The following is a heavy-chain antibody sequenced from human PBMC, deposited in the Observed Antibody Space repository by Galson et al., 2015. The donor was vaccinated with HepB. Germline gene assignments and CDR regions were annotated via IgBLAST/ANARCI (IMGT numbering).Heavy chain of an antibody. CDR3: AREGTFNKYGIDV. CDR2: IKQDGSEK. Sequence: SLRLSCAASGLTFSSYWMRWVRQAPGKGLEWVANIKQDGSEKYYVDSVKGRFTISRDNAKNTLYLQMNSLRAEDTAVYYCAREGTFNKYGIDVWGQGTTVTVSS. J-gene: IGHJ6*02. D-gene: IGHD3-16*01. CDR1: GLTFSSYW. V-gene: IGHV3-7*03.